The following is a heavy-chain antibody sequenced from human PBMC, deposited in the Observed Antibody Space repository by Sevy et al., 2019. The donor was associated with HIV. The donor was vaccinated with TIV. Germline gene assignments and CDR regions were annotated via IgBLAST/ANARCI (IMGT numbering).Heavy chain of an antibody. CDR2: ISGGGSRT. CDR3: APFDY. V-gene: IGHV3-23*01. J-gene: IGHJ4*02. CDR1: EFNFSDYA. Sequence: GGSLRLSCAASEFNFSDYAMGWVRQAPGKGLECVSAISGGGSRTHYADSVKGRFTISRDNSKNTLYLQMNSLKADDTAIYYCAPFDYWGQGILVTVSS.